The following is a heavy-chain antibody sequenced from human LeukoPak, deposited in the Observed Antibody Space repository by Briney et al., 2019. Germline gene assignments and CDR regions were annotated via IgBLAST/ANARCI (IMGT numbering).Heavy chain of an antibody. J-gene: IGHJ4*02. Sequence: ASVKVSCKASGYTFTSYGISWVRQAPGQRLEWMGWINAGNGNTKYSQKFQGRVTITRDTSASTAYMELSSLRSEDTAVYYCARGTNIVVVVAAEYYFDYWGQGTLVTVSS. D-gene: IGHD2-15*01. CDR3: ARGTNIVVVVAAEYYFDY. CDR2: INAGNGNT. CDR1: GYTFTSYG. V-gene: IGHV1-3*01.